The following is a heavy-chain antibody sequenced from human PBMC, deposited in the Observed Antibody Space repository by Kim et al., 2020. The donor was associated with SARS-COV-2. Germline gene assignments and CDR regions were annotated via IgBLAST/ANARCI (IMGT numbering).Heavy chain of an antibody. D-gene: IGHD2-15*01. CDR1: GFTFSSYW. Sequence: GGSLRLSCAASGFTFSSYWMHWVRQAPGKGLVWVSRIHNDGSSTSYADSVKGRFTISRDNAKNTLYLQMHSLRAEDTAVYYCVREGWYYFDYWCQGTLVTVSS. J-gene: IGHJ4*02. CDR2: IHNDGSST. V-gene: IGHV3-74*01. CDR3: VREGWYYFDY.